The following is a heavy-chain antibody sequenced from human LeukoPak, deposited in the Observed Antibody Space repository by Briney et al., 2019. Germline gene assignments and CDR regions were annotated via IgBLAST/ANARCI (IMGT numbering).Heavy chain of an antibody. J-gene: IGHJ6*03. D-gene: IGHD5-12*01. CDR1: GFTFSSYG. CDR2: ISSSSSYI. V-gene: IGHV3-21*01. CDR3: ARGVAGYYYYMDV. Sequence: GGSLRLSCAASGFTFSSYGMHWVRQAPGKGLEWVSSISSSSSYIYYADSVKGRFTISRDNAKNSLYLQMNSLRAEDTAVYYCARGVAGYYYYMDVWGKGTTVTVSS.